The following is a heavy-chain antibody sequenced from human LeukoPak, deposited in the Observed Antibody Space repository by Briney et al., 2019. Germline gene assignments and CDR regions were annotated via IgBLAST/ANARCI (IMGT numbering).Heavy chain of an antibody. J-gene: IGHJ6*02. CDR2: ISSSGNTI. CDR1: GFTFSNYE. V-gene: IGHV3-48*03. Sequence: RGSLRLSCAASGFTFSNYEINWVRQAPGKGLEWVSYISSSGNTIYYADSVKGRFTISRDNAKNTLYLQMNSLRAEDTAVYYCARDTSSRIYYYYGGMDVWGQGTMVTVSS. D-gene: IGHD2-2*01. CDR3: ARDTSSRIYYYYGGMDV.